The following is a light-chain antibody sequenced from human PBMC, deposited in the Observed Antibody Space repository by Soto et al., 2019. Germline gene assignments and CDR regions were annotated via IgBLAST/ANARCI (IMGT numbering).Light chain of an antibody. CDR3: QQHSSPLRQYT. Sequence: EIVLTQSPGTLSLSPGERATLSCRASQSVISSHLAWYQQKPGQPPRLLIYGASSRATGIPDRFSGSGSGTDFTLTISRREPEDFAVYYCQQHSSPLRQYTFGQGTKLEIK. CDR1: QSVISSH. CDR2: GAS. V-gene: IGKV3-20*01. J-gene: IGKJ2*01.